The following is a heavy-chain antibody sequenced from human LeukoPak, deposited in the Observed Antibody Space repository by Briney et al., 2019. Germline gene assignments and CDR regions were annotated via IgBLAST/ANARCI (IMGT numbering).Heavy chain of an antibody. D-gene: IGHD3-10*01. J-gene: IGHJ4*02. V-gene: IGHV4-59*12. CDR1: GGSISTYY. CDR2: VHYSGSA. Sequence: PSETLSLTCTVSGGSISTYYWSWIRQPPGKGLEWIGYVHYSGSATYNPSLKSRVTISVDTSKNQFSLKMNSVTAADTAVYYCARGQWFRAFWSRGTPVTVSS. CDR3: ARGQWFRAF.